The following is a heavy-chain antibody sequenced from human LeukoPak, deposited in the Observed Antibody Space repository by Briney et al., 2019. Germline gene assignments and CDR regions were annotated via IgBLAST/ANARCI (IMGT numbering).Heavy chain of an antibody. V-gene: IGHV5-10-1*01. CDR2: IDPSDSYT. J-gene: IGHJ4*02. CDR3: AREWYCSGGSCYYYFDY. Sequence: HGESLKISCKGSGYSFTSYWISWVRPMPGKGLEWMGRIDPSDSYTNYSPSFQGHVTISADKSISTAYLQWSSLKASDTAMYYGAREWYCSGGSCYYYFDYWGQGTLVTVSS. CDR1: GYSFTSYW. D-gene: IGHD2-15*01.